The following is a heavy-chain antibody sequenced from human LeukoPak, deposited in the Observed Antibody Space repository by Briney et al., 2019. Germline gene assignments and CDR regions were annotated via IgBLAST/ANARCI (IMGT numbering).Heavy chain of an antibody. V-gene: IGHV4-61*05. Sequence: KPSETLSLTCTVSGGSISSSTYYWGWIRQPPGKGLEWIGYIYNSGSTNYNPSLKSRVTISVDTSKNQFSLKLSSVTAADTAVYYCARVLYCGDYYFDYWGQGTLVTVSS. D-gene: IGHD4-17*01. J-gene: IGHJ4*02. CDR3: ARVLYCGDYYFDY. CDR1: GGSISSSTYY. CDR2: IYNSGST.